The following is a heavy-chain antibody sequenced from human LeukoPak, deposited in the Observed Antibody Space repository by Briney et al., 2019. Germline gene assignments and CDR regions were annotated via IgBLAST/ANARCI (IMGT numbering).Heavy chain of an antibody. J-gene: IGHJ4*02. CDR2: IKHSGST. D-gene: IGHD3-16*01. CDR1: GVSFSGYY. CDR3: ARRDIMIARGDFDY. Sequence: KPSETLSLTCAVYGVSFSGYYWSWIRQPPGKGLEWIGEIKHSGSTNYNPSLKSRVTISVDTSKNQFSLKLSSVTAADTAVYYCARRDIMIARGDFDYWGQGTLVTVSS. V-gene: IGHV4-34*01.